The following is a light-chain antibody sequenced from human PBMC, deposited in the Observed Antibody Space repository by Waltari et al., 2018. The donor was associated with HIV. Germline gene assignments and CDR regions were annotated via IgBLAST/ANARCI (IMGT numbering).Light chain of an antibody. CDR2: GNS. CDR1: SSNLGAGYH. J-gene: IGLJ3*02. Sequence: QSVLTQPPSVSGAPGPRVTISCTGSSSNLGAGYHVHWYQQLPGTAPRLLIYGNSNRPSGVPDRFSGSKSGTSASLAITGLQAEDEADYYCQSYDSSLTGWVFGGGAKLTVL. CDR3: QSYDSSLTGWV. V-gene: IGLV1-40*01.